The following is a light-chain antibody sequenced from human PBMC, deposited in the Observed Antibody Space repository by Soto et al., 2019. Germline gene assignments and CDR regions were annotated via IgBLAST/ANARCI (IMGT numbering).Light chain of an antibody. CDR1: SSDVGGYNY. CDR2: DVS. CDR3: CSYAGSYTYV. J-gene: IGLJ1*01. V-gene: IGLV2-11*01. Sequence: QSVLTQXRSVSGSPVQSVTISCTGTSSDVGGYNYVSWYQQHPGKAPKLMIYDVSKRPSGVPDRFSGSKSGNTASLTISGLQAEDEADYYCCSYAGSYTYVFGTGTKVTVL.